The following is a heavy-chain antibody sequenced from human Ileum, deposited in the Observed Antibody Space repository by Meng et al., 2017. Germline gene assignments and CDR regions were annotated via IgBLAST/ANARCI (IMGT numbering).Heavy chain of an antibody. J-gene: IGHJ4*02. D-gene: IGHD2/OR15-2a*01. CDR2: IKQDESET. CDR3: ANGWFYG. Sequence: GGSLRLSCAASGFTFSNSWRNWVRQAQGKGLEWVANIKQDESETHYVDSVKGQFVIFIYNTKNSLYPQMTSLRPDDTAVYYCANGWFYGWGQGTLVTVSS. CDR1: GFTFSNSW. V-gene: IGHV3-7*01.